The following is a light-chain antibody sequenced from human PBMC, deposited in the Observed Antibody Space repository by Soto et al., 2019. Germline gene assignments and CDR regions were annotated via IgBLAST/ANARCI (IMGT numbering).Light chain of an antibody. CDR1: SSDVGGYNY. Sequence: QSVLTQPASVSGSPAQSITISCTGTSSDVGGYNYVSWYQQHPGKAPKLMIYDVSDRPSGVSNRFSGSKSGNTASLTISGLQAEDEADYYCSSYTSGLYVFGTGTKVTVL. CDR3: SSYTSGLYV. J-gene: IGLJ1*01. CDR2: DVS. V-gene: IGLV2-14*01.